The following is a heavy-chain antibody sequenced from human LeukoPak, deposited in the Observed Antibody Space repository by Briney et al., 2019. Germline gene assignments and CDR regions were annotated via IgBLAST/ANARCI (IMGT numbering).Heavy chain of an antibody. V-gene: IGHV1-2*04. CDR3: AREPPYTGHCDITTCDVSRFDL. CDR2: INPKNGGT. CDR1: RNIFTGYF. J-gene: IGHJ4*02. Sequence: ASVKVSCKASRNIFTGYFIHWVRQAPGQGLEWMGWINPKNGGTNPAEKFQGWVTMTRDTSLSTAFMELTGLTSDDTAVYFCAREPPYTGHCDITTCDVSRFDLWGQGTLVTVSS. D-gene: IGHD2-2*01.